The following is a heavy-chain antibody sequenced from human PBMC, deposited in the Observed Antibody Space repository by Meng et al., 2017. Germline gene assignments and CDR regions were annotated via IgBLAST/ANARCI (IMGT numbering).Heavy chain of an antibody. V-gene: IGHV4-39*07. CDR1: GGSISSSSYY. Sequence: SETLSLTCTVSGGSISSSSYYWGWIRQPPGKGLEWIGSIYYSGSTYYNPSLKSRVTISVDTSKNQFSLKLSSVTAADTAVYYCARDLTGVLLWFGDRQDAFDIWGQGTMVTVSS. D-gene: IGHD3-10*01. CDR3: ARDLTGVLLWFGDRQDAFDI. CDR2: IYYSGST. J-gene: IGHJ3*02.